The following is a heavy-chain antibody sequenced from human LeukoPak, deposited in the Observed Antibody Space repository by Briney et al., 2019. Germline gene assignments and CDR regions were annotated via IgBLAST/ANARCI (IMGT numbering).Heavy chain of an antibody. CDR2: ISWNSGSI. J-gene: IGHJ4*02. V-gene: IGHV3-9*01. Sequence: PGGSLRLSCAASGFTFDDYAMHWVRQAPGKGLEWVSGISWNSGSIGYADSVKGRFTISRDNAKNSLYLQMNSLRAEDTALYYCAKDMSLYYYDSSGYSPNYFDYWGQGTLVTVSS. CDR3: AKDMSLYYYDSSGYSPNYFDY. CDR1: GFTFDDYA. D-gene: IGHD3-22*01.